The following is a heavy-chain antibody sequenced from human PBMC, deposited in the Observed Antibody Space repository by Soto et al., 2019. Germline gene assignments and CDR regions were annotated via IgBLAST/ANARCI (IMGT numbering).Heavy chain of an antibody. CDR1: GGSISSGGYY. CDR3: ARGGDSSGYFYGWFDP. Sequence: LSLTCTVSGGSISSGGYYWSWIRQHPGKGLEWIGYIYYSGSTYYNPSLKSRVTISVDTSKNQFSLKLSSVTAADTAVYYCARGGDSSGYFYGWFDPWGQGTLVT. CDR2: IYYSGST. V-gene: IGHV4-31*03. J-gene: IGHJ5*02. D-gene: IGHD3-22*01.